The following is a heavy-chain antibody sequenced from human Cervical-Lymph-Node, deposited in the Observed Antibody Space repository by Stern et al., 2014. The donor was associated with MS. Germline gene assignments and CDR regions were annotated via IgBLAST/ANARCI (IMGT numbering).Heavy chain of an antibody. J-gene: IGHJ6*02. CDR1: GGSISSGSYY. D-gene: IGHD6-19*01. Sequence: QVQLVESGPGLVKPSQTLSLTCTVSGGSISSGSYYWSWIRQPAGKGLEWIGRIYTSGSTNYNPSLKSRVTISVDTSKNDFSLKLIFVTAADTAVYYCARAHSSGWSLYYYYYGMDVWGQGTTVTVSS. CDR3: ARAHSSGWSLYYYYYGMDV. V-gene: IGHV4-61*02. CDR2: IYTSGST.